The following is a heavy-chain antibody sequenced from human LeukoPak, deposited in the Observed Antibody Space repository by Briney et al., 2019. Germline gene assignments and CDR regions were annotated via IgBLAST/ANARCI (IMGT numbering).Heavy chain of an antibody. D-gene: IGHD3-16*01. J-gene: IGHJ6*02. CDR1: GYTFTSYD. CDR2: MNPNSGNT. Sequence: ASVKVSCKASGYTFTSYDINWVRQATGQGLEWMGWMNPNSGNTGYAQKFQGRVTMTRNTSISTAYMELSGLRSEDTAVYYCARGLRNYYGMDVWGQGTTVTVSS. V-gene: IGHV1-8*01. CDR3: ARGLRNYYGMDV.